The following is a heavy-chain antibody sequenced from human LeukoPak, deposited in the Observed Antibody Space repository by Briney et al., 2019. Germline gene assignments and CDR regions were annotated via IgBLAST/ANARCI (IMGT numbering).Heavy chain of an antibody. CDR2: ISTSSSYI. D-gene: IGHD6-19*01. Sequence: GGSLRLSCAASGFTFNTYIMNWVRQAPGKGLEWVSSISTSSSYIYYADSVKGRFTISRDNAKNSLYLQMNSLRAEDTAVYYCAREMLAAVAAQSWGQGTLVTVSS. V-gene: IGHV3-21*01. CDR3: AREMLAAVAAQS. CDR1: GFTFNTYI. J-gene: IGHJ5*02.